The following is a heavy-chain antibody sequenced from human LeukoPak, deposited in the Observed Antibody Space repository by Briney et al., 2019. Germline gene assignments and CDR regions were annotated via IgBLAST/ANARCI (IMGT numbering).Heavy chain of an antibody. CDR3: ATDLYGTDAFDI. Sequence: PGGSLRLSCAASGFTFSSYAMHWVRQAPGKGLEWVAVISYDGSNKYYADSVKGRFTISRDNSKNTLYLQMNSLRAEDTAVYYCATDLYGTDAFDIWGQGTMVTVSS. CDR2: ISYDGSNK. D-gene: IGHD4-17*01. J-gene: IGHJ3*02. V-gene: IGHV3-30*14. CDR1: GFTFSSYA.